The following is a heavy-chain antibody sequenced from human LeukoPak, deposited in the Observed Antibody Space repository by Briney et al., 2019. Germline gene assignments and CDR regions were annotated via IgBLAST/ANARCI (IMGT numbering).Heavy chain of an antibody. D-gene: IGHD3-22*01. J-gene: IGHJ4*02. CDR3: AKETTMIVGGQYFDY. CDR1: GFTFNDYT. Sequence: GGSLRLSCAASGFTFNDYTIRWVRQAPGKGLEWVSLTWDGTRTYYADSVKGRFTISRDNSKNSLYLQMNSLRTEDTALYYCAKETTMIVGGQYFDYWGQGTLVTVSS. CDR2: TWDGTRT. V-gene: IGHV3-43*01.